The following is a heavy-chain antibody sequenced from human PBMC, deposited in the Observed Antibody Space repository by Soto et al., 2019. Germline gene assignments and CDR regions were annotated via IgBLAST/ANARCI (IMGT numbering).Heavy chain of an antibody. D-gene: IGHD2-21*02. CDR3: AKENQLLFYYFDY. CDR2: ISGSGDST. V-gene: IGHV3-23*01. Sequence: GGFLRLSCAASGFTFCSYAMSWVRQAPGKRLEWVSGISGSGDSTYYADSVKGRFTISRDNSKNTLYLQMNSLRAEDTAVYYCAKENQLLFYYFDYWGQGTLVTVSS. J-gene: IGHJ4*02. CDR1: GFTFCSYA.